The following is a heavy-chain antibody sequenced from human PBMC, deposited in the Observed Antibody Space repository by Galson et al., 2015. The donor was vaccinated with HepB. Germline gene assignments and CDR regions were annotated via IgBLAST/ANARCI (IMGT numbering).Heavy chain of an antibody. D-gene: IGHD3-22*01. V-gene: IGHV3-48*01. Sequence: SLRLSCAASGFTFSSYSMNWVRQAPGKGLEWVSYISSSSTIYYADSVKGRFTISGDNAKNTLYLQMNSLRAEDTAVYYCARDLPYYDSSGYYTEYFQHWGQGTLVTVSS. J-gene: IGHJ1*01. CDR3: ARDLPYYDSSGYYTEYFQH. CDR2: ISSSSTI. CDR1: GFTFSSYS.